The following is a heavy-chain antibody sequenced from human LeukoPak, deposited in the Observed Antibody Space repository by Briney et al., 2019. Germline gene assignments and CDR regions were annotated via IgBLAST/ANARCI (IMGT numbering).Heavy chain of an antibody. J-gene: IGHJ4*02. CDR1: GYSISSGHY. CDR3: ARHGVGAAERDY. D-gene: IGHD1-26*01. CDR2: IYHSGST. V-gene: IGHV4-38-2*02. Sequence: SETLSLTCTVSGYSISSGHYWGWIRQPPGKGLEWIGSIYHSGSTNYNPSLKSRVTISVDTSKNQFSLKLSSVTAADTAVYYCARHGVGAAERDYWGQGTLVTVSS.